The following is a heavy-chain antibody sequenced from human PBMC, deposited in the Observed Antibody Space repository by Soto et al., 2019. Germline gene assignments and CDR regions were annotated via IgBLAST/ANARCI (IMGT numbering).Heavy chain of an antibody. CDR2: IWYDGSNK. D-gene: IGHD6-6*01. CDR3: ARDLGIAARQRDYYYYYGMDV. CDR1: GFTFSSYG. V-gene: IGHV3-33*01. Sequence: PGGSLRLSCAASGFTFSSYGMHWVRQAPGKGPEWVAVIWYDGSNKYYADSVKGRFTISGDNSKNTLYLQMNSLRAEDTAVYYCARDLGIAARQRDYYYYYGMDVWGQGTTVTVSS. J-gene: IGHJ6*02.